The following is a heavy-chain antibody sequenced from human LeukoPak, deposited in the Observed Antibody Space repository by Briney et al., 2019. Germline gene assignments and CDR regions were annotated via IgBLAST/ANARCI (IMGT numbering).Heavy chain of an antibody. J-gene: IGHJ4*02. CDR1: GFTFSSYA. CDR3: AKNQVVITPDYFDY. CDR2: ISGSGGST. D-gene: IGHD3-3*01. V-gene: IGHV3-23*01. Sequence: SGGSLRLSCAASGFTFSSYAMSWVRQATGKGREWVSAISGSGGSTYYADSVKGRFTISRDNSKNTLYLQMNSLRAEDTAVYYCAKNQVVITPDYFDYWGQGTLVTVSS.